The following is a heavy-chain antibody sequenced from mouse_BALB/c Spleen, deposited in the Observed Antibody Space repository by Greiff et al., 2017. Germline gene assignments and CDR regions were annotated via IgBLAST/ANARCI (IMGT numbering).Heavy chain of an antibody. D-gene: IGHD2-4*01. V-gene: IGHV3-6*02. J-gene: IGHJ2*01. CDR2: ISYDGSN. CDR1: GYSITSGYY. Sequence: DVKLQESGPGLVKPSQSLSLTCSVTGYSITSGYYWNWIRQFPGNKLEWMGYISYDGSNNYNPSLKNRISITRDTSKNQFFLKLNSVTTEDTATYYCANMIVDYWGQGTTLTVSS. CDR3: ANMIVDY.